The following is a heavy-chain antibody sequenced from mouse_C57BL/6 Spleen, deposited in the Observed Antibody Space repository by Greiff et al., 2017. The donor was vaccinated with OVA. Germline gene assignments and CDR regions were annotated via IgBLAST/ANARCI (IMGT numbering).Heavy chain of an antibody. CDR3: AVYGYEGWYFDV. CDR2: VYPYNGGT. D-gene: IGHD2-2*01. J-gene: IGHJ1*03. V-gene: IGHV1-36*01. Sequence: VHVKQSGPVLVKPGPSVKISCKASGFTFTDYYMHWVKQSHGKSLEWIGLVYPYNGGTSYNQKFKGKATLTVDTSSSTAYMELNSLTSEDSAVYYCAVYGYEGWYFDVWGTGTTVTVSS. CDR1: GFTFTDYY.